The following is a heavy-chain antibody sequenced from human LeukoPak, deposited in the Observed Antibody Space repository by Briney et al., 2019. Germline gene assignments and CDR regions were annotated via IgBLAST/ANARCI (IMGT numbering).Heavy chain of an antibody. CDR3: ARHSEEVVAIDWGFFMNPNWFDP. D-gene: IGHD2-15*01. J-gene: IGHJ5*02. CDR2: IYYSRNA. V-gene: IGHV4-39*01. CDR1: GGSISSSSYY. Sequence: SETLSLTCTVSGGSISSSSYYWGWIRQPPGKGLEWIGSIYYSRNAYQNPSLKGRVTISVDTAKNQFSLKLSSVTAADTAVYYCARHSEEVVAIDWGFFMNPNWFDPWGQGTLVTVSS.